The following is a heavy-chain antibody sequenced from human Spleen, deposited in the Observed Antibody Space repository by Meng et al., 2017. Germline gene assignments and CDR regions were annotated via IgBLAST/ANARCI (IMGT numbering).Heavy chain of an antibody. CDR2: ISGSGGTT. CDR3: ARFSSGWSSFDY. V-gene: IGHV3-23*01. Sequence: GGSLRLSCAASGFTFSSYAMNWVRQVPGKGLEWVSSISGSGGTTYYADSVKGRFTISRDNSKNILYLQMNSLRAEDTAVYYCARFSSGWSSFDYWGQGTLVTVSS. CDR1: GFTFSSYA. D-gene: IGHD6-19*01. J-gene: IGHJ4*02.